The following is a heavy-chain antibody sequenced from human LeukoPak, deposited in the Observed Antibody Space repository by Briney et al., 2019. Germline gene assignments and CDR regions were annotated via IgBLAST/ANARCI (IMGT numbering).Heavy chain of an antibody. CDR2: IYHSGST. Sequence: SETLSLTCTVSGYSISSGYYWGWIRQPPGKGLEWIGSIYHSGSTYYNPSLKSRVTKSVDTSKNQFSLKLSSVTAADAAVYYCARGQQQLVRDWGQGTLVTVSS. V-gene: IGHV4-38-2*02. D-gene: IGHD6-13*01. J-gene: IGHJ4*02. CDR3: ARGQQQLVRD. CDR1: GYSISSGYY.